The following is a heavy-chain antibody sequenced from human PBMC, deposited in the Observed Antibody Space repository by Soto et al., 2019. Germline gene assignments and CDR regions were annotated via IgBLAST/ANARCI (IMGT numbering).Heavy chain of an antibody. J-gene: IGHJ4*02. V-gene: IGHV4-34*01. CDR3: ARGGSSRWFYYFDY. CDR1: GGSFSCYY. D-gene: IGHD6-13*01. Sequence: SETLSLTCAVYGGSFSCYYWSWIRQPPGKGLEWIGEINHSGSTNYNPSLKSRVTISVDTSKNQFSLKLSSVTAADTAVYYCARGGSSRWFYYFDYWGQGTLVTVSS. CDR2: INHSGST.